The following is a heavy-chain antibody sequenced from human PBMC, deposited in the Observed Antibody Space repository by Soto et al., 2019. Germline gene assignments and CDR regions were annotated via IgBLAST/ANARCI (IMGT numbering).Heavy chain of an antibody. Sequence: KASETLSLTCAVYGGSFSGYYWSWIRQTPGKGLEWIGEINHSGTTNYNPSLKSRVTISADTSKNQFSLSLRSVTAEDTALYFCAKDQDTSGYYSVGDWGRGTLVTVSS. J-gene: IGHJ4*02. CDR1: GGSFSGYY. CDR3: AKDQDTSGYYSVGD. CDR2: INHSGTT. D-gene: IGHD3-22*01. V-gene: IGHV4-34*01.